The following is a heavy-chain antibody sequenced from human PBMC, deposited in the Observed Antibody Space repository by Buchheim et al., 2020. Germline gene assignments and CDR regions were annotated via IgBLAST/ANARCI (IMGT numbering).Heavy chain of an antibody. CDR3: ARHEYDSSGYYYAGWFDP. CDR1: GGSISSSSYY. V-gene: IGHV4-39*01. D-gene: IGHD3-22*01. CDR2: IYYSGST. J-gene: IGHJ5*02. Sequence: QLQLQESGPGPVKPSETLSLTCTVSGGSISSSSYYWGWIRQPPGQGLEWIGSIYYSGSTYYNPSLNSRVTISVDTSKKQFSLKLSSVTAADTAVYYCARHEYDSSGYYYAGWFDPWGQGTL.